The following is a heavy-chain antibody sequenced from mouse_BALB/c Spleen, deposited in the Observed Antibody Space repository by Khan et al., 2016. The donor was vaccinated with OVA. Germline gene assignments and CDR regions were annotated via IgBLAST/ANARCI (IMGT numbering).Heavy chain of an antibody. V-gene: IGHV5-17*02. CDR2: MSSGSSTI. Sequence: EVQRVESGGGLVQPGGSRKLSCAASGFTFSSFGMHWVRQAPKKGLEWVAYMSSGSSTIYYVDTVKGRFTISRDNPKNTLFLQMTSLRSEDTAMYYCARSGGNFHWYCDVWGAGTSVTVSS. CDR1: GFTFSSFG. D-gene: IGHD2-1*01. CDR3: ARSGGNFHWYCDV. J-gene: IGHJ1*01.